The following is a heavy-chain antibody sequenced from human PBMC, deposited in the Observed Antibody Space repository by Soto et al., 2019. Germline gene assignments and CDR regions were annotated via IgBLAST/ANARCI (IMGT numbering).Heavy chain of an antibody. D-gene: IGHD3-3*01. CDR3: ARQGKGITIFGVAYYGMDV. J-gene: IGHJ6*02. V-gene: IGHV4-39*01. CDR1: GGSISSSSYY. Sequence: PSETLSLTCTVSGGSISSSSYYWGWIRQPPGKGLEWIGSIYYSGSTYYNPSLKSRVTISVDTSKNQFSLKLSSVTAADTAVYYCARQGKGITIFGVAYYGMDVWGQGTTVTVSS. CDR2: IYYSGST.